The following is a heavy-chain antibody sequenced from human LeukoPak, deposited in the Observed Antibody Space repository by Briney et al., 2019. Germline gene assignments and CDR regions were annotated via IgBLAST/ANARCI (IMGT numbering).Heavy chain of an antibody. J-gene: IGHJ4*02. Sequence: SETLSLTCAVFGGSFTTYYWTWIRQPPGKGLEWIGEFHHSGKINYKPSLRSRATISLDTSKNQFSLNLSSVTAADTAVYYCARGLGSGWVDFWGQGTLVTVSS. CDR1: GGSFTTYY. CDR2: FHHSGKI. D-gene: IGHD6-19*01. V-gene: IGHV4-34*01. CDR3: ARGLGSGWVDF.